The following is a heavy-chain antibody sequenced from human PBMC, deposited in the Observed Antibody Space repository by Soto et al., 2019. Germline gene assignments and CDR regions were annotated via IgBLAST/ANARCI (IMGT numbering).Heavy chain of an antibody. CDR3: TTDRCSSISCSEY. J-gene: IGHJ4*02. CDR2: IKSKTDGGTT. CDR1: GFTFNNAW. D-gene: IGHD2-2*01. V-gene: IGHV3-15*01. Sequence: GGSLRLSCAPSGFTFNNAWMSWVRQAPGKGLEWVGRIKSKTDGGTTDYAAPVKGRFTISRDDSKNTLYLQMNSLKTEDTAVYYCTTDRCSSISCSEYWGQGTLVTVSS.